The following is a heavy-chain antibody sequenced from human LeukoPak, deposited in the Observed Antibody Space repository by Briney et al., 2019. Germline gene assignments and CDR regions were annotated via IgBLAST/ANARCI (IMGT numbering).Heavy chain of an antibody. CDR3: TTVTDGAFDY. D-gene: IGHD3-10*01. V-gene: IGHV3-15*01. Sequence: GGSLRLSCAASGFTFINAWMGWVRQAPGKGLEWVGRIKRRSDGGTADCAAPMKGRLTISRDDSKNTLYLQMNSLKTEDTAMYYCTTVTDGAFDYWGQGTLVTVSS. CDR1: GFTFINAW. J-gene: IGHJ4*02. CDR2: IKRRSDGGTA.